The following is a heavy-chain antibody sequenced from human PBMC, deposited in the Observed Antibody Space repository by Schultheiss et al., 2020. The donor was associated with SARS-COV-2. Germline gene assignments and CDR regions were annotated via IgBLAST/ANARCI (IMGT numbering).Heavy chain of an antibody. CDR1: GGSFSGYY. D-gene: IGHD4-23*01. CDR2: INHSGST. V-gene: IGHV4-34*01. Sequence: GSLRLSCAVYGGSFSGYYWSWIRQPPGKGLEWIGEINHSGSTNYNPSLKSRVTMSVDTSKNQFSLKLSSVTAADTAVYYCARGGNSGDAFDIWGQGTMVTVSS. J-gene: IGHJ3*02. CDR3: ARGGNSGDAFDI.